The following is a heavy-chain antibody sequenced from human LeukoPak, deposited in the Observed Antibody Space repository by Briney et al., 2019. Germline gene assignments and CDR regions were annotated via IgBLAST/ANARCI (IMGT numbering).Heavy chain of an antibody. CDR1: GESFHDYY. V-gene: IGHV4-34*01. CDR3: GKGVSS. CDR2: INESGNT. J-gene: IGHJ4*02. Sequence: SETLPLTYAVYGESFHDYYWSWFRHPPGKGLEWIGEINESGNTNYNPSLKSRVTILVDRSKTQFYVKMNSVTDAETATYYCGKGVSSWGQGTLVTVSS.